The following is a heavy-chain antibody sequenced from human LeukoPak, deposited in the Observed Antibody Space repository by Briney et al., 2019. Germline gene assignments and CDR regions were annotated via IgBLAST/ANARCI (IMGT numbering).Heavy chain of an antibody. D-gene: IGHD1-26*01. CDR3: ARSGIVGAHFDY. V-gene: IGHV3-23*01. J-gene: IGHJ4*02. Sequence: PGGSLRLSCAASGFTFSSYAMSWVRQAPGKGLEWVSAISGSGGSTYYADPVKGRFTISRDNSKNTLYLQMNSLRAEDTAVYYCARSGIVGAHFDYWGQGTLVTVSS. CDR2: ISGSGGST. CDR1: GFTFSSYA.